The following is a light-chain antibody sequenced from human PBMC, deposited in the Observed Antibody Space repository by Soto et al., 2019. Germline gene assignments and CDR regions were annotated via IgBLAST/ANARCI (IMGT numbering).Light chain of an antibody. CDR1: QDVTTN. V-gene: IGKV3-15*01. Sequence: EIRMTQSPATLSASPGEGATLSCRAAQDVTTNFAWYQLRRGQPPRLLIYDISTRATGIPARFSGSGSGTEFTLTISGLQSEDFALYFCQQYNSWPFSFGQGTRLENK. J-gene: IGKJ5*01. CDR3: QQYNSWPFS. CDR2: DIS.